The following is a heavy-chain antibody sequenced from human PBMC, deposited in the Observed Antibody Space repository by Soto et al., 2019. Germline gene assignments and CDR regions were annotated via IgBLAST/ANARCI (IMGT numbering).Heavy chain of an antibody. V-gene: IGHV3-74*01. CDR3: ARELPTEIRGGYYYSYGMDV. CDR2: INSDGRST. Sequence: PGGSLRLSCAAAGFTLRNYWMHWVRQAPGKGLVWVSRINSDGRSTSYADSVKGRFTISRDNAKNTLYLQINSLRAEDTALYYCARELPTEIRGGYYYSYGMDVWGQGTTVTVSS. J-gene: IGHJ6*02. D-gene: IGHD2-2*01. CDR1: GFTLRNYW.